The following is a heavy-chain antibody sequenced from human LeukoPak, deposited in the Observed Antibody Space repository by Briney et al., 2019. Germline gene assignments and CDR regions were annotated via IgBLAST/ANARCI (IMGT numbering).Heavy chain of an antibody. Sequence: PGGSLRLSCAASGFTFSSYGIHWVRQAPGEGLEWVAVIWYDGTNKFYADSVKGRFTISRDNSENMLYLQMNSLRAEDTAVYYCAKDLYYGYYFDNWGQGTLVTVSS. CDR1: GFTFSSYG. V-gene: IGHV3-30*02. D-gene: IGHD3-16*01. CDR3: AKDLYYGYYFDN. J-gene: IGHJ4*02. CDR2: IWYDGTNK.